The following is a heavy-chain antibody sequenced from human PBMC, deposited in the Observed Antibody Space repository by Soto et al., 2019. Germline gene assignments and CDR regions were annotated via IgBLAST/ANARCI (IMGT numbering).Heavy chain of an antibody. CDR3: ATTLSGGSYLFDY. V-gene: IGHV1-3*01. Sequence: ASVKVSCKASGYTFITYAMHWVRQAPGQRLEWMGWINAGDGNTKYSQKFQGRVTTTRDTSASTAYMELSSLRSEDTAVYYCATTLSGGSYLFDYWGQGTLVTVSS. D-gene: IGHD1-26*01. CDR1: GYTFITYA. CDR2: INAGDGNT. J-gene: IGHJ4*02.